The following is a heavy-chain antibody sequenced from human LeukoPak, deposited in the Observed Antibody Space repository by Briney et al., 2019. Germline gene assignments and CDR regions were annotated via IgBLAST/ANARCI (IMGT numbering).Heavy chain of an antibody. V-gene: IGHV4-31*02. Sequence: LRLSCAASGFTFSDYYMSWIRQAPGKGLEWIGYIYYSGSTYYNPSLKSRVTISVDTSKNQFSLKLSSVTAADTAVYYCARGLRAWDSSSESLDYWGQGTLVTVSS. CDR1: GFTFSDYY. D-gene: IGHD6-6*01. CDR3: ARGLRAWDSSSESLDY. CDR2: IYYSGST. J-gene: IGHJ4*02.